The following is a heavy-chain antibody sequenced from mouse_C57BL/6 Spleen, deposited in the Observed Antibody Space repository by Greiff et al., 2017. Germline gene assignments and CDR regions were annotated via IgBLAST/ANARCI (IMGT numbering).Heavy chain of an antibody. CDR2: IYPGSGST. Sequence: QVQLQQPGAELVKPGASVKMSCKASGYTFTSYWITWVKQRPGQGLEWIGDIYPGSGSTNYNEKFKSKATLTVDTSSSTAYMQLSSLTSEDSAVYYCAREDGYYLYCFDYWGQGTTLTVSS. V-gene: IGHV1-55*01. J-gene: IGHJ2*01. CDR3: AREDGYYLYCFDY. D-gene: IGHD2-3*01. CDR1: GYTFTSYW.